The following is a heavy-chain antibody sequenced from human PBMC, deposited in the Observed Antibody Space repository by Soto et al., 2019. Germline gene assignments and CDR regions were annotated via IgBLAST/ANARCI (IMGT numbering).Heavy chain of an antibody. V-gene: IGHV3-15*07. Sequence: PGGSLRLSCAASGFTFSNAWMNWVRQAPGKGLEWVGRIKSKTDGGTTDYAAPVKGRFTISRDDSKNTLYLQMNSLKTEDTAVYYCTTPIVLVPAATKYYFDYWGQGTLVTVSS. CDR3: TTPIVLVPAATKYYFDY. CDR2: IKSKTDGGTT. D-gene: IGHD2-2*01. J-gene: IGHJ4*02. CDR1: GFTFSNAW.